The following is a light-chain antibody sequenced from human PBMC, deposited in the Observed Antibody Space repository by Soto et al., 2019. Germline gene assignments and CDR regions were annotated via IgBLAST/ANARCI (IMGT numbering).Light chain of an antibody. J-gene: IGKJ4*01. CDR3: QQYGTSPLT. CDR2: AAS. Sequence: EVVLTQSPGTLSLSPGERATLSCRASQSVSNNYLAWYQQKFGQAPRLLIYAASKRATNTPIRFSGSGSGTDITLTISRLDPEDFAVYYCQQYGTSPLTFGGGAKVEI. V-gene: IGKV3-20*01. CDR1: QSVSNNY.